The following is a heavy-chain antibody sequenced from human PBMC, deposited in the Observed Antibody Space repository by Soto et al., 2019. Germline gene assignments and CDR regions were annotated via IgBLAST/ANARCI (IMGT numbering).Heavy chain of an antibody. D-gene: IGHD3-16*02. Sequence: SETLSLTCTVSGGSISSGGYYWSWIRQHPGKGLEWIGYIYYSGSTYYNPSLKSRVTISVDTSKNQFSLKLSSVTAADTAVYYCARVVMITFGGVIVFYFDYWGQGTLVTVSS. J-gene: IGHJ4*02. CDR2: IYYSGST. CDR3: ARVVMITFGGVIVFYFDY. V-gene: IGHV4-31*03. CDR1: GGSISSGGYY.